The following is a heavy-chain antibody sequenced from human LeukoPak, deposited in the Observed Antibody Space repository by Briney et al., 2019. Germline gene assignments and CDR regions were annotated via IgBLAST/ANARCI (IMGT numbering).Heavy chain of an antibody. CDR1: GFTVSSNH. Sequence: QAGGSLRLSCAASGFTVSSNHMSWVRQAPGKGLEWVSATSTSGGSAYYADSVKGRFTISRDNSKNTLYLQMDSLRADDTAVYYCARYSGSYYYPPAWDLWGQGTLVTVSS. J-gene: IGHJ4*02. D-gene: IGHD1-26*01. CDR3: ARYSGSYYYPPAWDL. CDR2: TSTSGGSA. V-gene: IGHV3-23*01.